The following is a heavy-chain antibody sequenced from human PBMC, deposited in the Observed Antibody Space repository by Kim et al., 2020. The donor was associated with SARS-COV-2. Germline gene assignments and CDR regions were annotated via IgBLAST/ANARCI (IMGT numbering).Heavy chain of an antibody. Sequence: GGSLRLSCAASGFTFSSYDMHWVRQATGKGLEWVSAIGTAGDTYYPGSVKGRFTISRENAKNSLYLQMNSLRAGDTAVYYCARAGYYYDSSGYKYYYYGMDVWGQGTTVTVSS. D-gene: IGHD3-22*01. CDR2: IGTAGDT. CDR1: GFTFSSYD. J-gene: IGHJ6*02. V-gene: IGHV3-13*01. CDR3: ARAGYYYDSSGYKYYYYGMDV.